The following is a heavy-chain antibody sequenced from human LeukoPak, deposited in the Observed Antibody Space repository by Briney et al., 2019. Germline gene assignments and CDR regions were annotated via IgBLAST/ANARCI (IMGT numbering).Heavy chain of an antibody. D-gene: IGHD1-26*01. V-gene: IGHV3-23*01. CDR3: AKANYSGSYYFDS. CDR2: FSASGGTT. Sequence: PGGSLRLSCAASGFTFSRSAMNWVRQAPGKGLEGVSSFSASGGTTYYADSVKGRFTISRDNSKNTLSVQMNSLRAEDTAVYYCAKANYSGSYYFDSWGQGTLVTVSS. J-gene: IGHJ4*02. CDR1: GFTFSRSA.